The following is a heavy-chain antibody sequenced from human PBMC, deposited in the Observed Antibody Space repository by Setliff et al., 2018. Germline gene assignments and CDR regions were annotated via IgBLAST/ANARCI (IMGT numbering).Heavy chain of an antibody. CDR3: ARDQWVRSPPLHFSYSMDV. J-gene: IGHJ6*02. Sequence: LSLTCTVYGVSFSDYYWGWVRQSPGKGLDWIGEINHSGTTNYDPSLEGRISISVDTSKRQFSLKLSSVTAADTAVYFCARDQWVRSPPLHFSYSMDVWGQGTTVTVSS. CDR1: GVSFSDYY. D-gene: IGHD5-12*01. CDR2: INHSGTT. V-gene: IGHV4-34*10.